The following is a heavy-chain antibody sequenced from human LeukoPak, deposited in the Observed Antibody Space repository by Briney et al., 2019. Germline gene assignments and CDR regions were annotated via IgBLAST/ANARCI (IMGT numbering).Heavy chain of an antibody. CDR1: GGSISSSSYY. V-gene: IGHV4-39*07. CDR3: ARAQYYYASGRTFDY. Sequence: SETLSLTCTVSGGSISSSSYYWGWIRQPPGKGLEWIGSIYYSGSTYYNPSLKSRVTISVDTSKNQFSLKLSSVTAADTAVYYCARAQYYYASGRTFDYWGQGTLVTVSS. J-gene: IGHJ4*02. D-gene: IGHD3-10*01. CDR2: IYYSGST.